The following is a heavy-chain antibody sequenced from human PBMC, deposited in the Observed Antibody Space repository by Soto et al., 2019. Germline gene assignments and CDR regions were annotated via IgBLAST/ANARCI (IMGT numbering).Heavy chain of an antibody. CDR1: GGSISSGGYS. D-gene: IGHD2-2*01. CDR2: MYHSGST. J-gene: IGHJ4*02. Sequence: QLQLQESGSGLVKPSQTLSLTCAVSGGSISSGGYSWSWIRQPPGKGLEWMGYMYHSGSTYYNPSLKSRDTIAVDRSKNQFSLKLSSVTAADTAVYYGAGGRSGTRRDYWGQGTLVTVSS. CDR3: AGGRSGTRRDY. V-gene: IGHV4-30-2*01.